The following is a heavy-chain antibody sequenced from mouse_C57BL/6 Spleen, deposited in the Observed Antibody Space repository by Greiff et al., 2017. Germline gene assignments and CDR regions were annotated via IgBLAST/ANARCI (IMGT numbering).Heavy chain of an antibody. V-gene: IGHV1-19*01. J-gene: IGHJ3*01. CDR1: GYTFTDYY. CDR3: ARGEAGTAWFAY. D-gene: IGHD4-1*01. Sequence: VQLQQSGPVLVKPGASVKMSCKASGYTFTDYYMNWVKQSHGKSLEWIGVINPYNGGTSYNQKFKGKATLTVDKSSSTAYMELNSLASEDSAVYYCARGEAGTAWFAYGGQGTLVTVSA. CDR2: INPYNGGT.